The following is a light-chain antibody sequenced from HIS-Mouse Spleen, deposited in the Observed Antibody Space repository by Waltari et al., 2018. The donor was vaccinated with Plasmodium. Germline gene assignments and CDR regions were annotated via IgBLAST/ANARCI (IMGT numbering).Light chain of an antibody. V-gene: IGKV3-15*01. CDR2: GAS. CDR1: QSVSSN. CDR3: QQYNNWSFT. J-gene: IGKJ3*01. Sequence: DIVMTQSPATLSVSPGETATLTCRASQSVSSNLAWYQQKPRQTPRLLSSGASTRATGSPARFRCSGSGTEFTLTISSLQSEDFAVYYCQQYNNWSFTFGPGTKVDIK.